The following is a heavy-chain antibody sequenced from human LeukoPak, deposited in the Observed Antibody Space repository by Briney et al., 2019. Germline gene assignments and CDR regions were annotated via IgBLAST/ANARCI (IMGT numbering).Heavy chain of an antibody. Sequence: SETLSLTRTVAGGSISSYYWSWIRQPAGKGLEWIGRIYTSASTNYNPSLKTRATMSVDTSKNQFSLKLSSVAAADTAVYYCARVSRNYVLDYWGQGTLVTVSS. CDR2: IYTSAST. CDR3: ARVSRNYVLDY. J-gene: IGHJ4*02. CDR1: GGSISSYY. V-gene: IGHV4-4*07. D-gene: IGHD1-7*01.